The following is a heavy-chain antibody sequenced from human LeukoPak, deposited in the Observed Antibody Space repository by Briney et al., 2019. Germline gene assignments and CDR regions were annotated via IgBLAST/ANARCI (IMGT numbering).Heavy chain of an antibody. V-gene: IGHV1-3*01. D-gene: IGHD6-19*01. CDR1: GYTFTRYA. Sequence: ASVKVSCKASGYTFTRYAMHWERQAPGQRLEWMGWINAGNGNTKYSQKFQGRVTITRDTSASTAYMELSSLRSEDTAVYYCARATGIAVAGLGFDYWGQGTLVTVSS. CDR3: ARATGIAVAGLGFDY. J-gene: IGHJ4*02. CDR2: INAGNGNT.